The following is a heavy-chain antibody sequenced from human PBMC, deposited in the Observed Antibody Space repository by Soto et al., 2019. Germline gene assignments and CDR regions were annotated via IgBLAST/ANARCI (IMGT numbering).Heavy chain of an antibody. V-gene: IGHV1-46*01. D-gene: IGHD6-13*01. Sequence: QVQLVQSGTEVKKPGASVKLSCKASGYVFTSFHMPWVRQAPGQGLEWMGLINPSDGRTEYAQKFQGRVTMTSDTSTTTVYMVLNTLRSEDTAVYYCARAGINWLDPWGQGTPVSVSA. CDR2: INPSDGRT. CDR1: GYVFTSFH. CDR3: ARAGINWLDP. J-gene: IGHJ5*02.